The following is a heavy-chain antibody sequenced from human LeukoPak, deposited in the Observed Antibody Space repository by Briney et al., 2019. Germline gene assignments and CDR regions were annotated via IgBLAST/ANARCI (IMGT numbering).Heavy chain of an antibody. V-gene: IGHV4-39*07. D-gene: IGHD6-19*01. CDR1: GGSISSSGYY. CDR2: IYYSGST. CDR3: ARDEVRQWPDEYYFDY. J-gene: IGHJ4*02. Sequence: SETLSLTCTVSGGSISSSGYYWGWIRQPPGKGLEWIGSIYYSGSTYYNPSLKSRVTISVDTSKNQFSLKLSSVTAADTAVYYCARDEVRQWPDEYYFDYWGQGTLVTVSS.